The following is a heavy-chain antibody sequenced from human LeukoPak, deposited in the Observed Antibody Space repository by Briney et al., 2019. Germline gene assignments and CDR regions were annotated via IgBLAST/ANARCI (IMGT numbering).Heavy chain of an antibody. D-gene: IGHD6-19*01. CDR3: SYSSGWYEFDY. Sequence: PSETLSLTCTVSGGSIRSYYWSWIRQPAGKGLDWIGRVYTDGSTNYNPSLKSRVTLSVDTSKNQFSLKLTSVTAADTAVYYCSYSSGWYEFDYWGQGTLVTVSS. CDR2: VYTDGST. V-gene: IGHV4-4*07. J-gene: IGHJ4*02. CDR1: GGSIRSYY.